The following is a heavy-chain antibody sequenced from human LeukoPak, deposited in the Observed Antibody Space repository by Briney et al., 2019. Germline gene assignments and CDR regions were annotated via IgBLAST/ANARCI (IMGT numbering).Heavy chain of an antibody. CDR3: SFDYDILTGYVYGMDV. CDR1: GGSISSSSYY. CDR2: IYYSGST. Sequence: PSETLSLTCTVSGGSISSSSYYWGWIRQPSGKGLEWIGSIYYSGSTYYNPSLKSRVTISVDTSQNQFSLKLSSVTAADTAVYYCSFDYDILTGYVYGMDVWGQGTTVTVSS. V-gene: IGHV4-39*01. D-gene: IGHD3-9*01. J-gene: IGHJ6*02.